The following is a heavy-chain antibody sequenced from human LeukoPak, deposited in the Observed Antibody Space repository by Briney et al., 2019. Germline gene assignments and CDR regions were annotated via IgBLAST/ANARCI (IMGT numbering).Heavy chain of an antibody. V-gene: IGHV4-61*09. J-gene: IGHJ3*02. CDR3: AKSDGYGLIDI. CDR2: IYTKRST. Sequence: EASETLSLTCTVSGGSISSGSYYWSWIPQPAGKGLEWIGHIYTKRSTNYNPSLKSQVTISVEASGNQFSLKLNCVTAADTAVYYCAKSDGYGLIDIWGEGTMVSVFS. D-gene: IGHD3-10*01. CDR1: GGSISSGSYY.